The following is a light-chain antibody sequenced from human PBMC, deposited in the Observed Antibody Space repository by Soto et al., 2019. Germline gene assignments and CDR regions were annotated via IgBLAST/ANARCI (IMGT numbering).Light chain of an antibody. CDR1: QSIGRF. J-gene: IGKJ5*01. V-gene: IGKV1-5*01. Sequence: DIQMTQSPSTLSASVGDRVTITCRASQSIGRFLAWYQHQPGKAPKLLIYDASTLQSGVPSRFSGSGSGTEFTLTITSLQSEDFEVYCCQQYKNWPLTFGPGTRLEIK. CDR3: QQYKNWPLT. CDR2: DAS.